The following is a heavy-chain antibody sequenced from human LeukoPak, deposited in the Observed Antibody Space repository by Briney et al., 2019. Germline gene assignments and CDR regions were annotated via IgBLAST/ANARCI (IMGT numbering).Heavy chain of an antibody. CDR1: GFTFSCYA. V-gene: IGHV3-30*19. J-gene: IGHJ4*02. CDR2: ISSDGSQK. CDR3: AREHGRSGYFDY. Sequence: GGSLRLSCAASGFTFSCYAMHWVRQAPGKGLEGGSFISSDGSQKYYADSVKGGFTISRDNSKNTLYLQLNSLRVEDTAVYYCAREHGRSGYFDYWGQGTLVSVSS. D-gene: IGHD3-22*01.